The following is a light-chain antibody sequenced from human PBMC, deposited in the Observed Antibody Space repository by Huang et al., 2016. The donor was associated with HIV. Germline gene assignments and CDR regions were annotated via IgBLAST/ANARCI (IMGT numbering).Light chain of an antibody. CDR2: GAS. CDR3: QQRGNRPLT. CDR1: QNIGNY. Sequence: EIVLTQSPATLSLSPVERAPLSCGASQNIGNYLVWYQHRPGQAPRLLINGASNRTTGIPARFSASGSGTTFTLIINSLEHDDFAVYYCQQRGNRPLTFGGGTKVDI. V-gene: IGKV3-11*01. J-gene: IGKJ4*01.